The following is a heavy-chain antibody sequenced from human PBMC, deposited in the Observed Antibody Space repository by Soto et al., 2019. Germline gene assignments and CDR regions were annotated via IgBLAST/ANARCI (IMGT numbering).Heavy chain of an antibody. CDR2: IYYSGST. V-gene: IGHV4-31*03. CDR1: GCSISSGGYY. CDR3: ARDAGDIVFDP. Sequence: PSETLSLTCTVSGCSISSGGYYWSWIRQHPGKGLEWIGYIYYSGSTYYNPSLKSRVTISVDTSKNQFSLKLSSVTAADTAVYYCARDAGDIVFDPWGQGTLVTVSS. D-gene: IGHD2-15*01. J-gene: IGHJ5*02.